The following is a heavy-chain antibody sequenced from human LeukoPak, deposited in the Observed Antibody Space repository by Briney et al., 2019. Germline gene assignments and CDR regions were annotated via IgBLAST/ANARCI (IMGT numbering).Heavy chain of an antibody. CDR2: INPNSGGT. V-gene: IGHV1-2*02. J-gene: IGHJ3*02. Sequence: ASVKVSCKASGYTFTGYYMHWVRQAPGQGLEWMGWINPNSGGTNYAQKFQGRVTMTRDTSISTAYMELCRLRSDDTAVYYCARWGTYYYGSGSNVDAFDIWGQGTMVTVSS. CDR3: ARWGTYYYGSGSNVDAFDI. D-gene: IGHD3-10*01. CDR1: GYTFTGYY.